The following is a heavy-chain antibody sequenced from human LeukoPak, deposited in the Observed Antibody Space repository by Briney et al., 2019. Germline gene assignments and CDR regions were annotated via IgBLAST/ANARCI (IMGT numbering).Heavy chain of an antibody. J-gene: IGHJ5*02. Sequence: GGSLRLSCAASGFTFSAYWMHWVRQVPGKGLVWVSRINNDGTATFFADSVKGRFTISRDNAKNSLYLQMNSLRAEDTALYYCARGIDDGDNWFDPWGQGTLVTVSS. D-gene: IGHD1-1*01. CDR2: INNDGTAT. V-gene: IGHV3-74*01. CDR3: ARGIDDGDNWFDP. CDR1: GFTFSAYW.